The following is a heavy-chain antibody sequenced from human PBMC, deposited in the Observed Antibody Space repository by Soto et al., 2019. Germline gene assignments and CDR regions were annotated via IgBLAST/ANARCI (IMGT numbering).Heavy chain of an antibody. CDR3: AKDMVGGQQLVLGWFDP. Sequence: EVQLVESGGGLVQPGRSLRLSCAASGFTFDDYAMHWVRQAPGKGLEWVSGIRWNSGSIGYADSVKGRFTISRDNAKNSLYLQMNSLSAEDTALYYCAKDMVGGQQLVLGWFDPWGQGTLVTVSS. D-gene: IGHD6-13*01. V-gene: IGHV3-9*01. J-gene: IGHJ5*02. CDR2: IRWNSGSI. CDR1: GFTFDDYA.